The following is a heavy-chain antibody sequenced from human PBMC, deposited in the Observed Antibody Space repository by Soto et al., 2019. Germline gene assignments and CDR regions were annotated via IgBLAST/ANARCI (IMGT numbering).Heavy chain of an antibody. CDR2: IHYSGST. CDR3: ARTTASGYMDV. CDR1: GGSVISDY. V-gene: IGHV4-59*08. D-gene: IGHD4-17*01. J-gene: IGHJ6*04. Sequence: QVQLHESGPGLVKPSETLSLTCTVSGGSVISDYWSWIRQPPGKGLEWIAYIHYSGSTNYNPSLKSRVTMSIDTSKSQVSLKLSSATATDTAVYYCARTTASGYMDVWGKGTTVTVSS.